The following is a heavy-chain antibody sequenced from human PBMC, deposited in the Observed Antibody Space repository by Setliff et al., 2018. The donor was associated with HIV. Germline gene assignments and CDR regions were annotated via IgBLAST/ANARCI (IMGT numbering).Heavy chain of an antibody. Sequence: PSETLSLTCTVSGGSISSHYWSWIRQPPGKGLEWIGYIYYSGTTNYSPSLKSRVTISVDASRNQFSLRLSSVTAADTAVYYCAAWGPRYSYAPYFFDSWGQGTLVTVSS. CDR3: AAWGPRYSYAPYFFDS. D-gene: IGHD5-18*01. CDR2: IYYSGTT. CDR1: GGSISSHY. V-gene: IGHV4-59*11. J-gene: IGHJ4*02.